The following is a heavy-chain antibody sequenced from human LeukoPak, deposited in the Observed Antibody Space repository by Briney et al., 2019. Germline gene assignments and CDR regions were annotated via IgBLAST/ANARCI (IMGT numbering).Heavy chain of an antibody. V-gene: IGHV3-11*01. D-gene: IGHD5-18*01. CDR2: ISSSGSTI. CDR3: ARDASGYSYGFPNMDV. J-gene: IGHJ6*03. Sequence: PGGSLRLSCAASGFTFSDYYMSWIRQAPGKGLEWVSYISSSGSTIYYADSVKGRFTISRDNAKNSLYLQMSSLRAEDTAVYYCARDASGYSYGFPNMDVWGKGTTVTISS. CDR1: GFTFSDYY.